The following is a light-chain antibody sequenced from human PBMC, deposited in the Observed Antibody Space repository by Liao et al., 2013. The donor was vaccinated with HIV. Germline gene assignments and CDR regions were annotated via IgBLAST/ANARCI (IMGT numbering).Light chain of an antibody. V-gene: IGLV3-1*01. CDR1: KVGNSI. CDR3: QAWDRNTAI. J-gene: IGLJ2*01. CDR2: LNG. Sequence: SHELTQPPSVSVSPGQTATITCSGDKVGNSIVSWYQHKPGQPPAAVIYLNGERPSGIPERFSGYISGNTATLTISGTQAVDEADYYCQAWDRNTAIFGGGTKLTVL.